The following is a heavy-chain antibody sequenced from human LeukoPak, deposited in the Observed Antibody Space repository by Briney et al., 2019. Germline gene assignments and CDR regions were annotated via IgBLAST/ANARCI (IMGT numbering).Heavy chain of an antibody. CDR3: ARDRQEAGMRVCSFEY. J-gene: IGHJ4*02. V-gene: IGHV4-61*02. Sequence: PSETLSHTCTVSGGSIISGVDYWMWVRQPAGKGLEWIGRIYSSGSTRYNPSLHYNPSLMSRVTISIATASNTFSLNLNSVTAADTAIYYCARDRQEAGMRVCSFEYWSQGTPVTVSS. CDR1: GGSIISGVDY. D-gene: IGHD6-13*01. CDR2: IYSSGSTRYNPSL.